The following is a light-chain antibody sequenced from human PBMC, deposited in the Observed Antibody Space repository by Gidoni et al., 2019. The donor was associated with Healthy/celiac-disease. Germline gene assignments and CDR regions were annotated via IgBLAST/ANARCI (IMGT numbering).Light chain of an antibody. CDR3: QQRSNWPPA. Sequence: EIVLSQSPATLSLSPGERPTPSCRASQSVSSYLAWYQPKPGQAPRLLIDDASNRAPRIPARFSGSGSGTDFTLTISSLEPEDFAVYYCQQRSNWPPAFGQGTRLEIK. J-gene: IGKJ5*01. V-gene: IGKV3-11*01. CDR2: DAS. CDR1: QSVSSY.